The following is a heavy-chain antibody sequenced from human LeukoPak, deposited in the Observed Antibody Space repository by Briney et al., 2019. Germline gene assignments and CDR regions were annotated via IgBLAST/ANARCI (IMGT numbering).Heavy chain of an antibody. D-gene: IGHD1-1*01. V-gene: IGHV3-33*01. CDR2: VWYDGNNK. J-gene: IGHJ4*02. CDR3: ARGYKKYYFDY. CDR1: GFTFSTYG. Sequence: PGGSLRLSCAASGFTFSTYGMQWVRQAPGKGLEWVAVVWYDGNNKYYADSVKGRFTISRDNSKNTLYLQMNSLRAEDTAVYYCARGYKKYYFDYWGQGTLVTVSS.